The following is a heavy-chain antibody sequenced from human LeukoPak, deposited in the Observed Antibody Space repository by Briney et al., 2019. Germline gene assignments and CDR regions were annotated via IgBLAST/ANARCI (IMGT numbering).Heavy chain of an antibody. V-gene: IGHV1-69*13. CDR3: ASIVVDTYYYYGMDV. Sequence: ASVKVSCKASGGTFSSYAISWVRQAPGQGLEWMGGIIPIFGTANYAQRFQGRVTITADESTSTAYMELSSLRSEDTAVYYCASIVVDTYYYYGMDVWGQGTTVTVSS. D-gene: IGHD2-2*01. CDR1: GGTFSSYA. J-gene: IGHJ6*02. CDR2: IIPIFGTA.